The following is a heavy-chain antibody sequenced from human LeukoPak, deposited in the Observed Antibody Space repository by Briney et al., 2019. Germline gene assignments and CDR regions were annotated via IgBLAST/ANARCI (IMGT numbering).Heavy chain of an antibody. CDR1: GGSISSYY. D-gene: IGHD6-13*01. J-gene: IGHJ3*02. CDR3: ARALQKLRWCAFVI. CDR2: IYTSGST. Sequence: SETLPLTCTVSGGSISSYYWSWIRQPAGKGLEWIGRIYTSGSTNYNPSLKSRVTMSVDTSKNQFSLKLSSVTAADTGVYYCARALQKLRWCAFVIWGQGTKGTVS. V-gene: IGHV4-4*07.